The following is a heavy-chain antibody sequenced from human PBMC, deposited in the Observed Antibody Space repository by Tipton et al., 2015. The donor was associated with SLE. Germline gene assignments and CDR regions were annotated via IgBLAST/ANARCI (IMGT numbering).Heavy chain of an antibody. CDR1: GDSISSGDYY. J-gene: IGHJ6*02. CDR2: IHHSGTT. Sequence: TLSLTCAVSGDSISSGDYYWTWIRHYPGKGLEWIAYIHHSGTTYYNPCLKSRVVISVDTSKNQFSLKMSSVTAADTAVYYCARVNDILTGHYYHYGMDVWDQGP. D-gene: IGHD3-9*01. V-gene: IGHV4-31*11. CDR3: ARVNDILTGHYYHYGMDV.